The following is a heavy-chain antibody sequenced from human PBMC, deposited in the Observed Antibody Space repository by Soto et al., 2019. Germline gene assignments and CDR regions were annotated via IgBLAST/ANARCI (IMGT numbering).Heavy chain of an antibody. D-gene: IGHD2-2*01. CDR2: ISSSSSTI. CDR3: AREDIVVVPAATYYFDY. J-gene: IGHJ4*02. CDR1: GFTFSSYS. V-gene: IGHV3-48*01. Sequence: PGGSLRLSCAASGFTFSSYSMNWVRQAPGKGLEWVSYISSSSSTIYYADSVKGRFTISRDNAKNSLYLQMNSLRAEDTAVYYCAREDIVVVPAATYYFDYWGQGTLVTVSS.